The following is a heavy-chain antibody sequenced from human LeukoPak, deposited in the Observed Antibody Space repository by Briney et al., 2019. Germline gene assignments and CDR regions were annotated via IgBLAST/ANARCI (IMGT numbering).Heavy chain of an antibody. Sequence: PGGSLRLSCAASGFTFSTYGMHWVRQAPGKGLEWIGYIHYTGTTNYNPSLKSRVTISVDTSKNHFSLKLSSVTAADTAVYYCARGLGVTPSFWGQGTLVTVSS. J-gene: IGHJ4*02. V-gene: IGHV4-59*01. CDR3: ARGLGVTPSF. CDR1: GFTFSTYG. CDR2: IHYTGTT. D-gene: IGHD1-26*01.